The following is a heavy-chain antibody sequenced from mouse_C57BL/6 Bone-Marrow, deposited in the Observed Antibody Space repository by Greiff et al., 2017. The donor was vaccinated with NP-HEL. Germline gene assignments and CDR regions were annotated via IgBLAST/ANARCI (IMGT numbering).Heavy chain of an antibody. CDR3: ARGYGYGWFAY. CDR1: GYTFTSYW. Sequence: QVQLQQPGAELVMPGASVKLSCKASGYTFTSYWMHWVKQRPGQGLEWIGEIDPSDSYTNYNQKFKGKSTLTVDKSSSTAYMQLSSLTSEDSAVYYWARGYGYGWFAYWGQGTLVTVSA. J-gene: IGHJ3*01. V-gene: IGHV1-69*01. CDR2: IDPSDSYT. D-gene: IGHD2-2*01.